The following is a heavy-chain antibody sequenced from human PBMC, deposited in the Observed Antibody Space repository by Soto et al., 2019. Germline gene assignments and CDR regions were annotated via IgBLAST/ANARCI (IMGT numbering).Heavy chain of an antibody. CDR2: IIPILGIA. CDR3: ASLSVIAYYYDSSGYSHDAFDI. Sequence: SVKVSCKASGGTFSSYTISWVRQAPGQGLEWMGRIIPILGIANYAQKFQGRVTITADKSTSTAYMELSSLRSEDTAVYYCASLSVIAYYYDSSGYSHDAFDIWGQGTMVTVSS. D-gene: IGHD3-22*01. J-gene: IGHJ3*02. CDR1: GGTFSSYT. V-gene: IGHV1-69*02.